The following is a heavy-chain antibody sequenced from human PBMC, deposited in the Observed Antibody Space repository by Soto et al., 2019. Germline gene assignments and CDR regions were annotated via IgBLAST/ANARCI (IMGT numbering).Heavy chain of an antibody. CDR2: IKQDGSEK. V-gene: IGHV3-7*01. CDR1: GFTFSSYW. J-gene: IGHJ4*02. D-gene: IGHD6-19*01. Sequence: GGSLRLSCAASGFTFSSYWMSWVRQAPGKGLEWVANIKQDGSEKYYVDSVKGRFTISRDNAKNSLYLQMNSLRAEDAAVYYCARAGSGWYPYYSDYWGQGTLVTVSS. CDR3: ARAGSGWYPYYSDY.